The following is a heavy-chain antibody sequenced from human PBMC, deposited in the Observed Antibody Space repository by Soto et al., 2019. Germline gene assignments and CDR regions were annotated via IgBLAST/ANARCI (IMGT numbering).Heavy chain of an antibody. CDR2: INPNSGGT. V-gene: IGHV1-2*04. J-gene: IGHJ4*02. Sequence: QVQLVQSGAEVKKPGASVKVSCKASGYTFTGYYMHWVRQAPGQGLEWMGWINPNSGGTNYAQKFQGWVTMTRDTSISTAYMELSRLRSDDTAVYYCARARRGSGSYGSFDYWGQGTLVTVSS. CDR1: GYTFTGYY. CDR3: ARARRGSGSYGSFDY. D-gene: IGHD3-10*01.